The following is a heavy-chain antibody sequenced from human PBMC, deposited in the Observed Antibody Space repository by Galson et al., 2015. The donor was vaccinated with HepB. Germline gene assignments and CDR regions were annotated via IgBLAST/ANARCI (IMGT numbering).Heavy chain of an antibody. CDR2: INPSGGST. Sequence: SVKVSCKASGYTFTSYYMHWVRQAPGQGLEWMGIINPSGGSTSYAQKLQGRVTMTRDTSTSTVYMELSSLRSEDTAVYYCARDLSIYCSGGSCPGDYYYYGMDVWGQGTTVTVSS. CDR1: GYTFTSYY. CDR3: ARDLSIYCSGGSCPGDYYYYGMDV. V-gene: IGHV1-46*04. D-gene: IGHD2-15*01. J-gene: IGHJ6*02.